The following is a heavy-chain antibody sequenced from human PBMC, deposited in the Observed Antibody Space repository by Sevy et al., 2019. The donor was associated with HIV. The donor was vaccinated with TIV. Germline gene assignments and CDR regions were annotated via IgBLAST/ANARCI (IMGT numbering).Heavy chain of an antibody. Sequence: GGSLRLSCAASGFTFSNAWMSWVRQAPGKGLEWIGRIKSKTDGGTTDYAAPVKGRFTISRDDSKNTLYLQMNSLKTEDTAVYYCTTDGRSYDILTGYYLLDYWGQGTLVTVSS. V-gene: IGHV3-15*01. CDR2: IKSKTDGGTT. J-gene: IGHJ4*02. CDR3: TTDGRSYDILTGYYLLDY. CDR1: GFTFSNAW. D-gene: IGHD3-9*01.